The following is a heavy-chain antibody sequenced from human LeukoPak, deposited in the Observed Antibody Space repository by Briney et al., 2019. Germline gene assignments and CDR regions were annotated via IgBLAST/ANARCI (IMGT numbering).Heavy chain of an antibody. J-gene: IGHJ4*02. CDR3: ARLVVPPGNRGWYYEH. CDR1: GFTFSNYW. CDR2: INQGGSEK. Sequence: GGSLRLSCAASGFTFSNYWMSRVRQGPGEGPEWVANINQGGSEKYYVDSVKGRFTISRDNAKNSLDLQMNSLRVEDTAIYYCARLVVPPGNRGWYYEHWGQGTLVTVSS. V-gene: IGHV3-7*03. D-gene: IGHD2-2*01.